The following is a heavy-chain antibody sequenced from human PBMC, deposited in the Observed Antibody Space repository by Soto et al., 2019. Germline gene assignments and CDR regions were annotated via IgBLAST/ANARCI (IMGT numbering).Heavy chain of an antibody. D-gene: IGHD3-9*01. J-gene: IGHJ4*02. CDR1: GFTFTDYY. Sequence: PGGSLRLSCAVSGFTFTDYYMSWIRQAPGKGLEWISYISSGSTIIYYADSVKGRFSISRDDSKKALYLQMNSLRAEDTAVYYCATDILTGRATDYWGQGIRVTVSS. CDR2: ISSGSTII. CDR3: ATDILTGRATDY. V-gene: IGHV3-11*01.